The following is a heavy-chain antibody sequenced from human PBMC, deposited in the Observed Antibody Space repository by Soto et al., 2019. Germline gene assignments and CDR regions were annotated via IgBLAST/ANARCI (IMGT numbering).Heavy chain of an antibody. CDR1: GFTFSSYS. V-gene: IGHV3-21*01. Sequence: GGSLRLSCAASGFTFSSYSMSWVRQAPGKGLEWVSSISSSSSYIYYADSVKGRFTISRDNAKNSLYLQMNSLRAEDTAVYYCARGGGYSYGYYYYGTDVWGQGTTVTVSS. CDR3: ARGGGYSYGYYYYGTDV. J-gene: IGHJ6*02. CDR2: ISSSSSYI. D-gene: IGHD5-18*01.